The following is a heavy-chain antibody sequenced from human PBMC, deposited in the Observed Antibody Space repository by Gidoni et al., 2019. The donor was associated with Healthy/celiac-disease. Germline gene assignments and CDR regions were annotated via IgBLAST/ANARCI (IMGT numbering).Heavy chain of an antibody. V-gene: IGHV3-30-3*01. Sequence: QVQLVESGGGVVQPGRSLRLSCAASGITFSSYAMHWVRQAPGKGLGWVAVISYDGSNTYYADSVKGRFTISRDNSKNTLYLQMNSLRAEDTAVYYCARGRRFGVVILWGDWFDPWGQGTLVTVSS. CDR2: ISYDGSNT. CDR3: ARGRRFGVVILWGDWFDP. D-gene: IGHD3-3*01. CDR1: GITFSSYA. J-gene: IGHJ5*02.